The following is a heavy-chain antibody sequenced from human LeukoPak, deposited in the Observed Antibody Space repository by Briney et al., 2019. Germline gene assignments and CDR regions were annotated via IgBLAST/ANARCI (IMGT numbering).Heavy chain of an antibody. D-gene: IGHD6-13*01. CDR3: ARGHRYSSRTDFDY. J-gene: IGHJ4*02. CDR1: GGSISSYY. Sequence: TSETLSLTCTVSGGSISSYYWSWIRQPPGKGLEWIGYIYYGGSTNYNPSLKSRVTISVDTTKNQFSLKLSSVTAADTAVYYCARGHRYSSRTDFDYWGQGTLVTVSS. CDR2: IYYGGST. V-gene: IGHV4-59*01.